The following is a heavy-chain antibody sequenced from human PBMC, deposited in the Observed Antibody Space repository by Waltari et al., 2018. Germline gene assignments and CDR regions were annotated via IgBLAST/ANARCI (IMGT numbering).Heavy chain of an antibody. CDR1: GVTIGGTA. D-gene: IGHD1-1*01. CDR3: TTGIVELESERAAF. V-gene: IGHV3-73*01. CDR2: VRSKHNNFAT. Sequence: EVQVVESGGGFIQTGESLRLSCVAYGVTIGGTAMEWVRQSPGKGLQWIGRVRSKHNNFATVYAESMRGRSMVSRNASMNTAYLQIDNVTPDDTAVYYCTTGIVELESERAAFWGRGVLVTVTS. J-gene: IGHJ4*02.